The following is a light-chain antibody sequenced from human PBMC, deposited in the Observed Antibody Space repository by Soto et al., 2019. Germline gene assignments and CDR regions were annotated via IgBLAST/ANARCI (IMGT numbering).Light chain of an antibody. CDR1: QSIGSN. J-gene: IGKJ5*01. Sequence: EIVMTQSPATLSVSPGDTATLSCRASQSIGSNVGWYQQKPGQAPRLLIYGASTRATGISVRFSGSGSGTEFSLTISSLQSEDLAVYYCQQYNTWSLITFGQGTRLEIK. V-gene: IGKV3-15*01. CDR3: QQYNTWSLIT. CDR2: GAS.